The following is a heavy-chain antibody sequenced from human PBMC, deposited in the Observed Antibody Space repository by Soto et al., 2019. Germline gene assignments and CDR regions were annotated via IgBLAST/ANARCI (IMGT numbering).Heavy chain of an antibody. CDR1: GYSFTSYW. CDR2: IYPGDSDT. J-gene: IGHJ4*02. D-gene: IGHD3-22*01. V-gene: IGHV5-51*01. CDR3: ARPSSYYDSSGYYLDY. Sequence: GESLKISCKGSGYSFTSYWIGWVRQMPGKGLEWMGIIYPGDSDTRYSPSSQGQVTISADKSISTAYLQWSSLKASDTAMYYCARPSSYYDSSGYYLDYWGQGTLVTVSS.